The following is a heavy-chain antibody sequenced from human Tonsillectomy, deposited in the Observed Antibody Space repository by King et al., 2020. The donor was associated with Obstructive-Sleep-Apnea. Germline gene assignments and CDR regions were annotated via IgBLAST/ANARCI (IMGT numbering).Heavy chain of an antibody. J-gene: IGHJ6*02. Sequence: ITLKESGPTLVKPTQTLTLTCTFSGFSLSTRGVGVGWIRQPPGKALEWLALIYWYDDKRYSPSLKSRLTITKDTSKNQVVLTMTNMDPVDTATYYCAHNLVSGTTGTNPLDVWGQGTTVTVSS. CDR1: GFSLSTRGVG. CDR3: AHNLVSGTTGTNPLDV. D-gene: IGHD4-17*01. CDR2: IYWYDDK. V-gene: IGHV2-5*01.